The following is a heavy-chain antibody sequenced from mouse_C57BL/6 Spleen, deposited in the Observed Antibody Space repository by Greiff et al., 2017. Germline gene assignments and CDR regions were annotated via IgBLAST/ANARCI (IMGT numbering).Heavy chain of an antibody. CDR2: ISYDGSN. D-gene: IGHD1-1*01. Sequence: EVKLQESGPGLVKPSQSLSLTCSVTGYSITSGYYWNWIRQFPGNKLEWMGYISYDGSNNYNPSLKNRISITRDTSKNQFFLKLNSVTTEDTATYYCARDGLITTVVGFDYWGQGTTLTVSS. V-gene: IGHV3-6*01. J-gene: IGHJ2*01. CDR3: ARDGLITTVVGFDY. CDR1: GYSITSGYY.